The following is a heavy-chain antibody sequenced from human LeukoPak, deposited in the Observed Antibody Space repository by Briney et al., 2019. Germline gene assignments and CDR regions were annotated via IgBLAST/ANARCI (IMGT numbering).Heavy chain of an antibody. Sequence: SETLSLTCAVSGGSISSGGYSWSWIRQPPGKGLEWIGYIYHSGSTYYNPSLKSRVTISVDRSKNQFSLKLSSVTAADTAVYYCAGGIAAAEGHSDQHWGQGTLVTVSS. V-gene: IGHV4-30-2*01. CDR1: GGSISSGGYS. J-gene: IGHJ1*01. CDR3: AGGIAAAEGHSDQH. D-gene: IGHD6-13*01. CDR2: IYHSGST.